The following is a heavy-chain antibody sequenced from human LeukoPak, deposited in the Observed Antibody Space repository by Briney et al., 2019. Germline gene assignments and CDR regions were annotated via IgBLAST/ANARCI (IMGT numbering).Heavy chain of an antibody. CDR2: ISAYNGNT. CDR1: GYTFTSYG. Sequence: GASVKVSCKASGYTFTSYGISWVRQTPGQGLEWMGWISAYNGNTNYAQKLQGRVTMTTDTSTSTAYMELRSLRSDDTAVYYCARCESIAVAGPLGYYYGMDVWGQGTTVTVSS. D-gene: IGHD6-19*01. V-gene: IGHV1-18*01. J-gene: IGHJ6*02. CDR3: ARCESIAVAGPLGYYYGMDV.